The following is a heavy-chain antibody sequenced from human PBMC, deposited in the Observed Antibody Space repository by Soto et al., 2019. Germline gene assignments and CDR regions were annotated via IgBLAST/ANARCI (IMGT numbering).Heavy chain of an antibody. CDR1: GHTLTELS. CDR3: ARDTLLTRNYYDSSGSSQRIRFDY. CDR2: INPNSGGT. V-gene: IGHV1-2*02. Sequence: ASVKVSCKISGHTLTELSIHWVRQAPGQGLEWMGWINPNSGGTNYAQKFQGRVTMTRDTSISTAYMELSRLRSDDTAVYYCARDTLLTRNYYDSSGSSQRIRFDYWGQGTLVTVSS. J-gene: IGHJ4*02. D-gene: IGHD3-22*01.